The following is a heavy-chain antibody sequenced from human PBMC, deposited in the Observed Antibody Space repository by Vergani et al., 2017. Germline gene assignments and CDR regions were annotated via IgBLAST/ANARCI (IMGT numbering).Heavy chain of an antibody. J-gene: IGHJ3*02. D-gene: IGHD3-22*01. CDR1: GGSISSSSYY. Sequence: QLQLQESGPGLVKPSETLSLTCTVSGGSISSSSYYWGWIRQPPGKGLEWIGSIYYSGSTYYNPSLKSLVTISVDTSKNQFARKLSFVTAADTAVYYCASLPPYYYDSSGLAPAAFDIWGQGTMVTVSS. V-gene: IGHV4-39*01. CDR3: ASLPPYYYDSSGLAPAAFDI. CDR2: IYYSGST.